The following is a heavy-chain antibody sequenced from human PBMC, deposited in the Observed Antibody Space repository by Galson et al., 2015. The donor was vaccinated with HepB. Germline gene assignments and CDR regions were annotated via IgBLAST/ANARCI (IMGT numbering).Heavy chain of an antibody. D-gene: IGHD6-13*01. V-gene: IGHV1-18*01. CDR1: GYTFTSYG. Sequence: SVKVSCKASGYTFTSYGISWVRQAPGQGLEWMGWISAYNGNTNYAQKPQGRVTMTTDTSTSTAYMELRSLRSDDTAVYYCARNHQYGSSWYLVPDYWYFDLWGRGTLVTVSS. CDR2: ISAYNGNT. J-gene: IGHJ2*01. CDR3: ARNHQYGSSWYLVPDYWYFDL.